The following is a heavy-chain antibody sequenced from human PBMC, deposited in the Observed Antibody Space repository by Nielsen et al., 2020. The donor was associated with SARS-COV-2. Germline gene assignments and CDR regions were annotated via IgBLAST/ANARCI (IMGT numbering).Heavy chain of an antibody. J-gene: IGHJ4*02. Sequence: GESLKISCAASGFTFSDSYMSWIRQAPGKGLEWLSYISSSSTYTNYTDSVKGRFTISRDNAKNSLYLQMNSLRAEDTALYYCARGVRGFSNVLDYWGQGTLVTVSS. CDR2: ISSSSTYT. CDR3: ARGVRGFSNVLDY. D-gene: IGHD2-15*01. V-gene: IGHV3-11*06. CDR1: GFTFSDSY.